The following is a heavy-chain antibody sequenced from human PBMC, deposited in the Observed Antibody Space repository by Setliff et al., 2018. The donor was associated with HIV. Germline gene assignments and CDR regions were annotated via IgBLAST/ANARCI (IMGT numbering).Heavy chain of an antibody. V-gene: IGHV4-39*01. Sequence: SETLSLTCTVSGASISSHNYYWGWTRQSPGKGLEWIASIRSSGDTYYNPSLQSRVIISVDTSNNQTSLKLTSVTAADTAVYYCTIPASSLAPNWGRGTQVTVSS. CDR2: IRSSGDT. J-gene: IGHJ4*02. CDR3: TIPASSLAPN. CDR1: GASISSHNYY.